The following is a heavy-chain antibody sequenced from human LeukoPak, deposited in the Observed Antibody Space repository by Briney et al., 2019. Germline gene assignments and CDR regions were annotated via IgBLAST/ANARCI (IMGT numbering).Heavy chain of an antibody. D-gene: IGHD5-18*01. Sequence: SETLSLTCSVSGVSITSNYWSWIRQPPGKGLEWLGYTHHSGATSYNPSLKSRSTMSLDTSNNQFSLKLSSVTAADTAVYYCARSSGHSYGDFDYWGQGNPVTVSS. J-gene: IGHJ4*02. CDR2: THHSGAT. CDR3: ARSSGHSYGDFDY. V-gene: IGHV4-59*01. CDR1: GVSITSNY.